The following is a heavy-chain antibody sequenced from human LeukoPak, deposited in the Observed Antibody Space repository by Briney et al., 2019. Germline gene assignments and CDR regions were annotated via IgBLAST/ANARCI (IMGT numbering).Heavy chain of an antibody. Sequence: SETLSLTCTVSGYSISSGYYWGWIRQPPGKGLEWIGSIYHSGSTYYNPSLKSRVTISVDTSKNQFSLKLSSVTAADTAVYYCARGEGVLMVYAGFDYWGQGTLVTVSS. J-gene: IGHJ4*02. CDR2: IYHSGST. CDR3: ARGEGVLMVYAGFDY. CDR1: GYSISSGYY. D-gene: IGHD2-8*01. V-gene: IGHV4-38-2*02.